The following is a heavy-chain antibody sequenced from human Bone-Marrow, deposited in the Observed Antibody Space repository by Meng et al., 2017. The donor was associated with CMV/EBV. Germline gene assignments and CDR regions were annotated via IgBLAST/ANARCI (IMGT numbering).Heavy chain of an antibody. V-gene: IGHV3-30*02. CDR1: GFTFSSYG. CDR3: AKDHRMTNYGMDV. Sequence: GGSLRLSCAASGFTFSSYGMHWVRQAPGKGLEWVAFIRYDGSNKYYADSVKGRFTISRDNSKNTMYLQMNRLRAEDTGVYYCAKDHRMTNYGMDVWGQGNMVTVSS. J-gene: IGHJ6*02. CDR2: IRYDGSNK. D-gene: IGHD2-8*01.